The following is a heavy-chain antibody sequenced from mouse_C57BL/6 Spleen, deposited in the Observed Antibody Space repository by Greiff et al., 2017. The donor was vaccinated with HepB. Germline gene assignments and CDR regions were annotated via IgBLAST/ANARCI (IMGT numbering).Heavy chain of an antibody. Sequence: VQLQQPGAELVRPGTSVKLSCKASGYTFTSYWMHWVKQRPGQGLEWIGVIDPSDSYTNYNQKFKGKATLTVDTSSSTAYMQLSSLTSEDSAVYYCARRGITTANYFDYWGQGTTLTVSS. CDR2: IDPSDSYT. CDR3: ARRGITTANYFDY. V-gene: IGHV1-59*01. J-gene: IGHJ2*01. CDR1: GYTFTSYW. D-gene: IGHD1-2*01.